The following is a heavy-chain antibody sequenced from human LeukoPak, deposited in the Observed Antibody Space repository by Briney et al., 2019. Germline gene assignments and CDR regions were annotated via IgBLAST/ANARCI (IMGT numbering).Heavy chain of an antibody. CDR1: GFAFSSYG. CDR3: ARAPYTIFGAMDV. CDR2: IRYDGSIR. Sequence: GGSLRLSCAASGFAFSSYGMHWVRQAPGKGLEWVTFIRYDGSIRYYADSVKGRFTISRDNSKNTLYLQMNSLKAEDTAVYYCARAPYTIFGAMDVWGKGTTVTVSS. D-gene: IGHD3-3*01. V-gene: IGHV3-30*02. J-gene: IGHJ6*03.